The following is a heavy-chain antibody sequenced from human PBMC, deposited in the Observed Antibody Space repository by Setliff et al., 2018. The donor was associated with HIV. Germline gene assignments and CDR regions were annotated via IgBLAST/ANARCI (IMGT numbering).Heavy chain of an antibody. D-gene: IGHD5-18*01. J-gene: IGHJ4*02. CDR2: IYTSGST. CDR1: GGSISSYY. Sequence: LSLTCTVSGGSISSYYWSWIRQPPGKGLEWIGYIYTSGSTNYNPSLKSRVTISVDTSKNQFSLKLSSVTAADTAVYYCARGKKGIQLWSPRGFYFDYWGQGTLVTVSS. V-gene: IGHV4-4*09. CDR3: ARGKKGIQLWSPRGFYFDY.